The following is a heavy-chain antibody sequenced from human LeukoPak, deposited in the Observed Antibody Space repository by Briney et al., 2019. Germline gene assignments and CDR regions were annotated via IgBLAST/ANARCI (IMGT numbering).Heavy chain of an antibody. D-gene: IGHD3-10*01. CDR3: ARRDNYYGSGSYFW. Sequence: SETLSLTCTVSGGSISSGGYYWSWIRQHPGKGLEGIGYIYYSGSTYYNPSLKSRVTISVDTSKNQFSLKLSSVTAADTAVYYCARRDNYYGSGSYFWWGQGTLVTVSS. V-gene: IGHV4-31*03. CDR2: IYYSGST. J-gene: IGHJ4*02. CDR1: GGSISSGGYY.